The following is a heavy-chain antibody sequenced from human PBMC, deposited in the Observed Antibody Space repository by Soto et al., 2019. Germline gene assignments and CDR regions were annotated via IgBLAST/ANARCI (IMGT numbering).Heavy chain of an antibody. CDR3: ARGVPIYDFWSGLGRGGYYYYMDV. CDR1: GGSISSGGYY. D-gene: IGHD3-3*01. Sequence: SETLSLTCTVSGGSISSGGYYWSWIRQHPGKGLEWIGYIYYSGSTYYNPSLKSRVTISVDTSKNQFSLKLSSVTAADTAVYYCARGVPIYDFWSGLGRGGYYYYMDVWGKGTTVTVSS. J-gene: IGHJ6*03. CDR2: IYYSGST. V-gene: IGHV4-31*03.